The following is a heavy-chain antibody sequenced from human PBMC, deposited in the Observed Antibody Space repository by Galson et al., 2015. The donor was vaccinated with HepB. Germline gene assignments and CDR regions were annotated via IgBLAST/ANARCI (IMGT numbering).Heavy chain of an antibody. CDR2: IYYGGST. CDR3: ARIIPAVILDY. V-gene: IGHV4-39*07. D-gene: IGHD2-2*01. J-gene: IGHJ4*02. CDR1: GASISSTSYY. Sequence: ETLSLTCTVSGASISSTSYYWGWIRQPPGKGLEWIGSIYYGGSTDYNPSLKSRVTISVDMSKNQFSLKLTSVTAADTAVYYCARIIPAVILDYWGQGTLVTVSS.